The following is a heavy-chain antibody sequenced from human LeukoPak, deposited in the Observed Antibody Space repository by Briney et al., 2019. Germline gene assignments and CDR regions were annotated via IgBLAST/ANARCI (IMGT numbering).Heavy chain of an antibody. V-gene: IGHV3-30*18. CDR2: ISYDGSNK. Sequence: PGGSLRLSCAASGFTFRAYRMYWVRQAPGKGLEWVAVISYDGSNKYYADSVKGRFTISRDNSKNTLYLQMNSLRAEDTAVYYCAKGSSGLSFDYWGQGTLVTVYS. J-gene: IGHJ4*02. CDR3: AKGSSGLSFDY. D-gene: IGHD3-22*01. CDR1: GFTFRAYR.